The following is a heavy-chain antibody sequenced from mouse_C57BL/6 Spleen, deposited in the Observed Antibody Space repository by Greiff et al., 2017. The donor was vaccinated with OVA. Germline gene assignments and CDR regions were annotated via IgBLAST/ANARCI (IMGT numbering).Heavy chain of an antibody. V-gene: IGHV5-17*01. J-gene: IGHJ4*01. CDR3: ARDYDYYYAMDY. D-gene: IGHD2-4*01. CDR2: ISSGSSTI. CDR1: GFTFSDYG. Sequence: EVMLVESGGGLVKPGGSLKLSCAASGFTFSDYGMHWVRQAPEKGLEWVAYISSGSSTIYYADTVKGRFTISRDNAKNTLFLQMTSLRSEDTAMYYCARDYDYYYAMDYWGQGTSVTVSS.